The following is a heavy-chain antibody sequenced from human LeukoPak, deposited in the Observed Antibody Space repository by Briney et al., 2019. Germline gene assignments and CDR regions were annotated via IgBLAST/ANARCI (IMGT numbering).Heavy chain of an antibody. CDR3: ARDSYGSNWFDP. D-gene: IGHD5-18*01. CDR1: GYSISSGYY. Sequence: SETLSLTCTVSGYSISSGYYWGWIRQPPGKGLEWIGSIYHSGSTYYNPSLKSRVTISVDTSKNQFSLKLSSVTAADTAVYYCARDSYGSNWFDPWGQGTLVTVSS. J-gene: IGHJ5*02. CDR2: IYHSGST. V-gene: IGHV4-38-2*02.